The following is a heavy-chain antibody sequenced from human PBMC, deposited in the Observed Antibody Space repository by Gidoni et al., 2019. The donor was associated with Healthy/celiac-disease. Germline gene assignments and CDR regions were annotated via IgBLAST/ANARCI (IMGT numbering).Heavy chain of an antibody. CDR1: GFTFSSYY. CDR2: ISSSGSTI. V-gene: IGHV3-11*01. J-gene: IGHJ4*02. D-gene: IGHD3-16*02. Sequence: QVQLVESGGGLVQPGGSLSPSCAASGFTFSSYYMSWIRRAPGKGLEGVSYISSSGSTIYYADSVKGRFTIARDNAKNSLYLQMNSLRAEDTAVYYCARDTPDMITFGGVIVEEYYFDYWGQGTLVTVSS. CDR3: ARDTPDMITFGGVIVEEYYFDY.